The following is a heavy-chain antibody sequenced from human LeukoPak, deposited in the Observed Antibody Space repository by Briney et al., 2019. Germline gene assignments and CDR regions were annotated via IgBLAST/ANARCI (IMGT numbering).Heavy chain of an antibody. CDR1: GFTFSSYG. J-gene: IGHJ6*03. D-gene: IGHD4-17*01. V-gene: IGHV3-21*01. CDR2: ISSSSSYI. CDR3: ARSGDYLGDYYYYYYMDV. Sequence: PGGSPRLSCAASGFTFSSYGMHWVRQAPGKGLEWVSSISSSSSYIYYADSVKGRFTISRDNAKNSLYLQMNSLRAEDTAVYYCARSGDYLGDYYYYYYMDVWGKGTTVTVSS.